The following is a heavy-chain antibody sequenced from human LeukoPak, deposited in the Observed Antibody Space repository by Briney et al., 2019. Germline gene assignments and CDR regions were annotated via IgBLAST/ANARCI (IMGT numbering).Heavy chain of an antibody. CDR1: GSSFTTYL. Sequence: GESLKTPCKVPGSSFTTYLIAWARHIPGKGLDWMGSIYHGDSDNRYSPSFQGEVTILAEKSISTAYLQWRSLKASDTGMYYCARPGPTVRYFDYWGQGTLVTVSS. CDR2: IYHGDSDN. J-gene: IGHJ4*02. D-gene: IGHD1-1*01. CDR3: ARPGPTVRYFDY. V-gene: IGHV5-51*01.